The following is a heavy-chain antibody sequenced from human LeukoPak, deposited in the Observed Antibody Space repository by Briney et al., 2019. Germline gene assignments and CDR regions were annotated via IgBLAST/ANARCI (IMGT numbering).Heavy chain of an antibody. CDR2: IYYSGST. CDR1: GGSISSYY. J-gene: IGHJ4*02. D-gene: IGHD3-9*01. CDR3: ASEDYDILTGYYND. V-gene: IGHV4-59*01. Sequence: PSETLSLTCTVSGGSISSYYWSWIRQPPGKGLEWIGYIYYSGSTNYNPSLKSRVTISVDTSKNQFSLKLSSVTAADTAVYYCASEDYDILTGYYNDWGQGTLVTVSS.